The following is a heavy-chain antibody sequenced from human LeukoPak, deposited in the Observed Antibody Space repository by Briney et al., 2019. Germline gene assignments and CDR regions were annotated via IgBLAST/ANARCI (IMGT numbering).Heavy chain of an antibody. Sequence: SETLSLTCTVYGGSIRSNYWGWIRQPPGKGLEWIGSIYYSGSTYYNPSLKSRVTISVDTSKNQFSLKLSSVTAADTAVYYCARHGANGVCYTGCYNWFDPWGQGTLVTVSS. CDR1: GGSIRSNY. CDR3: ARHGANGVCYTGCYNWFDP. V-gene: IGHV4-39*07. D-gene: IGHD2-8*01. CDR2: IYYSGST. J-gene: IGHJ5*02.